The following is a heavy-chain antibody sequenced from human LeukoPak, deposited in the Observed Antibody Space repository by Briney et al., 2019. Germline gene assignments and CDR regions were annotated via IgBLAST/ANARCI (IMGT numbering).Heavy chain of an antibody. J-gene: IGHJ3*02. CDR2: LDPEDGET. Sequence: VASVKVSCKVSGYTLTELSMHWVRQAPGKGLEWMGGLDPEDGETIYAQKFQGRVTMTEDTSTDTAYMELSSLRSEDTAVYYCAAIEIYCSGGSCQTFAFDIWGQGTMVTVSS. CDR1: GYTLTELS. D-gene: IGHD2-15*01. CDR3: AAIEIYCSGGSCQTFAFDI. V-gene: IGHV1-24*01.